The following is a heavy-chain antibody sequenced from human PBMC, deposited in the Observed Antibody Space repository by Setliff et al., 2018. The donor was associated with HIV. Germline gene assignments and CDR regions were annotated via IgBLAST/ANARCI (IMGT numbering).Heavy chain of an antibody. Sequence: PSETLSLTCTVSGGSISSYYWSWIRQPAGKGLEWIGRIYTSGSSYYNPSLESRVTISVDTSQNQFSLRLRSVTAADTAVYYCARHPLTDWYFDLWGRGTLVTVSS. V-gene: IGHV4-4*07. D-gene: IGHD7-27*01. J-gene: IGHJ2*01. CDR1: GGSISSYY. CDR3: ARHPLTDWYFDL. CDR2: IYTSGSS.